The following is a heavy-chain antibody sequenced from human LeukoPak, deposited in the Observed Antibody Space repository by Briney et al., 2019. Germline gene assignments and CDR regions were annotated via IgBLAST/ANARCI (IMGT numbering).Heavy chain of an antibody. CDR1: GFTFSSYA. V-gene: IGHV3-23*01. D-gene: IGHD2-2*02. CDR2: ISGSGGST. J-gene: IGHJ4*02. Sequence: GGSLRLSCAASGFTFSSYAMSWVRQVPGKGLEWVSAISGSGGSTYYADSVKGRFTISRDNSKNTLYLQMNSLRAEDTAVYYCAKSVVPAAIRNYFDYWGQGTLVTVSS. CDR3: AKSVVPAAIRNYFDY.